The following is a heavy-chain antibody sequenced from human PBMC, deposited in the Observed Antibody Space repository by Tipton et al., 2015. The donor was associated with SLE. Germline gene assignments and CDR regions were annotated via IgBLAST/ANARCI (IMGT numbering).Heavy chain of an antibody. D-gene: IGHD7-27*01. CDR2: IYTSGST. CDR3: ARDLGYYMDV. Sequence: TLSLTCTVSGGSISSGSYYWSWIRQPAGKGLEWIGYIYTSGSTNYNPSLKSRVTISVDTSKNQFSLKLSSVTAADTAVYYCARDLGYYMDVWGKGTTVTVSS. J-gene: IGHJ6*03. CDR1: GGSISSGSYY. V-gene: IGHV4-61*09.